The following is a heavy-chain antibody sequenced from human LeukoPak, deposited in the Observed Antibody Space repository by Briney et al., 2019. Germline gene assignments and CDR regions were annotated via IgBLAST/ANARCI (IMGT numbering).Heavy chain of an antibody. Sequence: GRSLRLSCAASGFIFDDYGMHWLRQAPGKGLEWVSGISCNSGSIGYADSVKGRFTISRDNAKNSLYLQMNSLRTEDTAFYYCTKDVFDFGGYFELWGRGTLVTVSS. CDR2: ISCNSGSI. CDR1: GFIFDDYG. J-gene: IGHJ2*01. CDR3: TKDVFDFGGYFEL. D-gene: IGHD3-16*01. V-gene: IGHV3-9*01.